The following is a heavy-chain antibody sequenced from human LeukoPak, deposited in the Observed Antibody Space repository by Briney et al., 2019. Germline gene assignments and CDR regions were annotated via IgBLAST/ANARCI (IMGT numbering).Heavy chain of an antibody. Sequence: GGSLRLSCAASGFTFSSYSMNWVRQAPGKGLEWVSSISSSSGYIYYADSVKGRFTISRDNAKNSLYLQMNSLRAEDTAVYYCARGSYSSSSPFDYWGQGTLVPVSS. CDR2: ISSSSGYI. CDR3: ARGSYSSSSPFDY. D-gene: IGHD6-6*01. V-gene: IGHV3-21*01. CDR1: GFTFSSYS. J-gene: IGHJ4*02.